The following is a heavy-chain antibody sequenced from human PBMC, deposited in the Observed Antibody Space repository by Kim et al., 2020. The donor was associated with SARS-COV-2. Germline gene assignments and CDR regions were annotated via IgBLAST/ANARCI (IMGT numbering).Heavy chain of an antibody. Sequence: SETLSLTCTVSGGSISSYYWSWIRQPPGKGLEWIGYIYYSGSTNYNPSLKSRVTISVDTSKNQFSLKLSSVTAADTAVYYCARDRYWCSGGSCSSWFDPWGQGTLVTVSS. CDR2: IYYSGST. CDR1: GGSISSYY. D-gene: IGHD2-15*01. CDR3: ARDRYWCSGGSCSSWFDP. J-gene: IGHJ5*02. V-gene: IGHV4-59*01.